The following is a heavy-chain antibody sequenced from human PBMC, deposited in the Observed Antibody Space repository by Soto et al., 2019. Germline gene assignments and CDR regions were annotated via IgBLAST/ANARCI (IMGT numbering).Heavy chain of an antibody. V-gene: IGHV1-69*06. Sequence: GASVKVSCKASGGTFSSYAISWVRQAPGQGLEWMGGIIPIFGTANYAQKFQGRVTITADKSTSTAYMELSSLRSEDTAVYYCAIRAYDSSGYNNWFDPWGQGTLVTVSS. D-gene: IGHD3-22*01. CDR3: AIRAYDSSGYNNWFDP. CDR1: GGTFSSYA. J-gene: IGHJ5*02. CDR2: IIPIFGTA.